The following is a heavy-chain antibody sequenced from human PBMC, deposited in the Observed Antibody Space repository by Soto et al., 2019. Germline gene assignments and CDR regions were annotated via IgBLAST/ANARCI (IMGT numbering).Heavy chain of an antibody. V-gene: IGHV3-23*01. J-gene: IGHJ4*02. CDR1: GFIFSNYA. Sequence: EVQLLESGGGLVQPGGSLRLSCAASGFIFSNYAMSWVRQAPGKGLEWVSAISGSGGTTYYADSVKGRFTISRDNSKNTLYLQMNSLRAEDTAVYYCAKDLQYSSTWLAGYWGQGTLVTVSS. CDR2: ISGSGGTT. D-gene: IGHD6-13*01. CDR3: AKDLQYSSTWLAGY.